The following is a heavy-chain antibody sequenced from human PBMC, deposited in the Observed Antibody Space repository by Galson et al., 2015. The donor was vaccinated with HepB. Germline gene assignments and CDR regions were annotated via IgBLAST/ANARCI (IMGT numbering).Heavy chain of an antibody. V-gene: IGHV3-7*01. CDR2: IKQDGSEK. D-gene: IGHD3-3*01. Sequence: SLRLSCAASGFTFSSYWMSWVRQAPGKGLEWVANIKQDGSEKYYVDSVKGRFTISRDNAKNSLYLQMNSLRAEDTAVYYCARTNNYDFWSGYYIRKYNWFDPWGQGTLVTVSS. CDR1: GFTFSSYW. CDR3: ARTNNYDFWSGYYIRKYNWFDP. J-gene: IGHJ5*02.